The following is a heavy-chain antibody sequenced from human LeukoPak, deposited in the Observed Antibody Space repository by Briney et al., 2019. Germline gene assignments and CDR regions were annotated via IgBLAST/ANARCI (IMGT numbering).Heavy chain of an antibody. D-gene: IGHD2-15*01. V-gene: IGHV5-51*01. CDR2: IYPDDPDT. J-gene: IGHJ3*02. CDR1: GYSFTSYW. Sequence: GESLKISCKGSGYSFTSYWIGWVRQMPGKGLEWMGIIYPDDPDTKYSPSFQGQVTISADKSISTAYLQWSSLKASDTAMYYCARRPYCSGGSCFFDAFDIWGQGTMVTVSS. CDR3: ARRPYCSGGSCFFDAFDI.